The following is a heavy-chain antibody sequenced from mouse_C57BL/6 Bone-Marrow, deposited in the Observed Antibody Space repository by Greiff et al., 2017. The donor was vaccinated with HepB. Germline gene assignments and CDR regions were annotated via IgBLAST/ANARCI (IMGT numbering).Heavy chain of an antibody. D-gene: IGHD2-1*01. CDR3: AKLVYYGNSWFAY. V-gene: IGHV2-9*01. CDR1: GFSLTSYG. J-gene: IGHJ3*01. CDR2: IWGGGSK. Sequence: QVQLKESGPGLVAPSQSLSITCTVSGFSLTSYGVDWVRQPPGKGLEWLGVIWGGGSKNYNSALMSRLSICKDNSKSQVFLKMNSLHTDDTAMYYCAKLVYYGNSWFAYWGQGTLVTVSA.